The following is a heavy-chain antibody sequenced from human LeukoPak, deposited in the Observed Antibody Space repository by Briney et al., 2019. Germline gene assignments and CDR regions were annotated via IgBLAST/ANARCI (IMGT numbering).Heavy chain of an antibody. Sequence: GGSLRLSCSASGFTFKSHAMHWIRQAPGKGLEWVAFISWDGNIEHYADSVKGRFTISRDNPKNTLYLHLDNLRADDTAMYCCARNPERKYWFDPWGQGSLVTVSS. V-gene: IGHV3-30-3*01. CDR2: ISWDGNIE. J-gene: IGHJ5*02. CDR3: ARNPERKYWFDP. CDR1: GFTFKSHA.